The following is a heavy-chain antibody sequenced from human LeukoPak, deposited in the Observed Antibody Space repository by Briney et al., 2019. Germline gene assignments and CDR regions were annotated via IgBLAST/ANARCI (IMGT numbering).Heavy chain of an antibody. CDR2: FSSSGGT. Sequence: PSETLPLTCTVSGGSLSYYYWSWIRQPPGKGLEWIGYFSSSGGTNYNPSLKSRLTISVDTSKNQVSLNLRSVTAADAAVYYCAKGSYCSGGDCYGYYMDVWGKGTTVAVSS. CDR3: AKGSYCSGGDCYGYYMDV. V-gene: IGHV4-59*01. J-gene: IGHJ6*03. D-gene: IGHD2-15*01. CDR1: GGSLSYYY.